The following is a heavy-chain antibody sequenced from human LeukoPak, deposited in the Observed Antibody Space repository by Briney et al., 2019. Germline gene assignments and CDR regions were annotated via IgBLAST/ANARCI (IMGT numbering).Heavy chain of an antibody. Sequence: PGGSLRLSCAASGFTFSNYNMNWVRQAPGKGLEWVSFISSGGSYIYYTDSVKSRFTISRDNAKNSLFLQMNSLRAEDTAVYFCARAVVGSGYDYFDYWGQGTLVTVSS. CDR3: ARAVVGSGYDYFDY. CDR2: ISSGGSYI. V-gene: IGHV3-21*01. CDR1: GFTFSNYN. D-gene: IGHD5-12*01. J-gene: IGHJ4*02.